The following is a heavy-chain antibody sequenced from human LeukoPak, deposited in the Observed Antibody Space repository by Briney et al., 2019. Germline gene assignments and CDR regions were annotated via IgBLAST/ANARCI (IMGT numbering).Heavy chain of an antibody. V-gene: IGHV3-7*03. CDR3: ARGGGLDV. Sequence: GGSPRLSCAASGFTFSSYWMNWARQAPGKGLEWVASINHNGNVNYYVDSVKGRFTIPRDNAKNSLYLQMSNLRAEDTAVYFCARGGGLDVWGQGATVTVSS. J-gene: IGHJ6*02. CDR1: GFTFSSYW. D-gene: IGHD3-16*01. CDR2: INHNGNVN.